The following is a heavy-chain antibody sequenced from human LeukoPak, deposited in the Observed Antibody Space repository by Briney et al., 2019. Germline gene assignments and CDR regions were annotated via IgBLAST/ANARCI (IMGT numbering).Heavy chain of an antibody. CDR1: GGSISSSTYY. D-gene: IGHD2-2*01. CDR2: IYYGGST. CDR3: ARQCSSTSCYSY. V-gene: IGHV4-39*01. J-gene: IGHJ4*02. Sequence: SETLSLTCTVSGGSISSSTYYWGWIRQPPGEGLEWIGNIYYGGSTFYNPSLKSRVTISLDTSKNQFSLKLSSVTAVDTAVYFCARQCSSTSCYSYWGQGTLVTVSS.